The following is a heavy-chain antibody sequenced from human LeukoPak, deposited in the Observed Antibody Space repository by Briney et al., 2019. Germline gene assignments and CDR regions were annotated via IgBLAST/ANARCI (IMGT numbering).Heavy chain of an antibody. J-gene: IGHJ3*02. CDR1: GYSISSGYY. CDR2: IYHSGST. CDR3: ARGVVGVVAAIRGAFDI. Sequence: SETQSLTCAVSGYSISSGYYWGWIRQPPGKGLEWIGSIYHSGSTYYNPSLKSRVTISVDTSKNQFSLKLSSVTAADTAVYYCARGVVGVVAAIRGAFDIWGQGTMVTVSS. D-gene: IGHD2-15*01. V-gene: IGHV4-38-2*01.